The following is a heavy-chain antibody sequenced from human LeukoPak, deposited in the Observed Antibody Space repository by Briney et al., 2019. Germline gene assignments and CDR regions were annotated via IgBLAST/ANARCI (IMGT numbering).Heavy chain of an antibody. D-gene: IGHD6-13*01. V-gene: IGHV3-7*03. Sequence: GGSLRLSCAASGFTVSNNYMSWVRQTPGKGLEWVANIRHDGSTKYYVDSVKGRFTISRDNAMNSLYLQMDSLRVEDTAIYYCARSVPYGTTWYGRSDCWGQGTQVTVSS. CDR1: GFTVSNNY. CDR3: ARSVPYGTTWYGRSDC. CDR2: IRHDGSTK. J-gene: IGHJ4*02.